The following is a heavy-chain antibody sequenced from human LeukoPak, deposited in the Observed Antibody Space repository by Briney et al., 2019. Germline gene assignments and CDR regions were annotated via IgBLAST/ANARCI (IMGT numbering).Heavy chain of an antibody. CDR1: GGSFSGYC. CDR2: INHSGST. CDR3: AREGVGATYFDY. J-gene: IGHJ4*02. Sequence: PSETLSLTCAVYGGSFSGYCWSWIRQPPGRGLEWIGQINHSGSTNYNLSLKSRVTISVDTSKNQFSLKLTSVTAADTAVYYCAREGVGATYFDYWGQGTLVTVSS. D-gene: IGHD1-26*01. V-gene: IGHV4-34*01.